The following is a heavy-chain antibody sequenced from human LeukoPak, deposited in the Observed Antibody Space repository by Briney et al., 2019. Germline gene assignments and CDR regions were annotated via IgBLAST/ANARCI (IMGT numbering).Heavy chain of an antibody. D-gene: IGHD5-12*01. J-gene: IGHJ4*02. Sequence: PSKTLSLTCAVYGGSFSGYYWNWIRQPPGKGLEWIGEINHSGRTNYNPSLKSRVTMSVDTSKNQFSLKLSSVTAADTAVYYCARDGYSAHDGLWGQGTLVTVSS. V-gene: IGHV4-34*10. CDR1: GGSFSGYY. CDR2: INHSGRT. CDR3: ARDGYSAHDGL.